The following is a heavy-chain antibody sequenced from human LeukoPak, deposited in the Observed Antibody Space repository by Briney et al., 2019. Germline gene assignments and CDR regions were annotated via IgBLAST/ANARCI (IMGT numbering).Heavy chain of an antibody. CDR3: ARGYYGSGSYYTAY. D-gene: IGHD3-10*01. V-gene: IGHV3-7*04. J-gene: IGHJ4*02. CDR1: GFTFSSYW. Sequence: GGFLRLSCAASGFTFSSYWMTWVRQAPGKGLEWVANIKQDGSEKYYVDSVKGRFTISRDNVKNSLYLQMNSLRAEDTAVYYCARGYYGSGSYYTAYWGQGTLVTVSS. CDR2: IKQDGSEK.